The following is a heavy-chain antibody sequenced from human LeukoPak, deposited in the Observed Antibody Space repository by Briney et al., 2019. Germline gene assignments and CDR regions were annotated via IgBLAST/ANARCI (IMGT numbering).Heavy chain of an antibody. Sequence: SETLSLTCTVSGGSISSGTYYWSWIRQPAGKGLEWIGRIYTSGSTNYNPSLKSRITISVDTSKNQFSLKLSSVTAADTAVYYCARENDYYGAVPPYMDVWGKGTTVTISS. CDR1: GGSISSGTYY. V-gene: IGHV4-61*02. CDR2: IYTSGST. J-gene: IGHJ6*03. D-gene: IGHD3-10*01. CDR3: ARENDYYGAVPPYMDV.